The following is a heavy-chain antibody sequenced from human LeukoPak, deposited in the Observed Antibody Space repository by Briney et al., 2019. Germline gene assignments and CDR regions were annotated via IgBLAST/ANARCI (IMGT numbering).Heavy chain of an antibody. D-gene: IGHD5-18*01. V-gene: IGHV4-31*03. CDR1: GXSISSGGXX. Sequence: SQTLSLTCTVSGXSISSGGXXWXXXRXHXGKXLEWIGYIYYSGSTYHNPSLKSRVTISVDTSKNQFSLKLSSVTAADTAVYYCARWIQLWAFIDYWGQGTLVTVSS. CDR3: ARWIQLWAFIDY. CDR2: IYYSGST. J-gene: IGHJ4*02.